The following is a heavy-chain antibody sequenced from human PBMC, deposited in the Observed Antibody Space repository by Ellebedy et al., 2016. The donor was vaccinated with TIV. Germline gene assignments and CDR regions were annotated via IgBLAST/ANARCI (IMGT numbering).Heavy chain of an antibody. CDR2: IWRDGRRE. J-gene: IGHJ4*02. CDR1: GFTFSAYG. Sequence: PGGSLRLSCAASGFTFSAYGLHWVRQAPGKGLEWVAVIWRDGRREIYADSVKGRFTISRDNSKNTVFLQMNSLRAEDTAVYYCARESDLGSIGAGFDYWGQGDLVTVSS. D-gene: IGHD3-3*01. CDR3: ARESDLGSIGAGFDY. V-gene: IGHV3-33*01.